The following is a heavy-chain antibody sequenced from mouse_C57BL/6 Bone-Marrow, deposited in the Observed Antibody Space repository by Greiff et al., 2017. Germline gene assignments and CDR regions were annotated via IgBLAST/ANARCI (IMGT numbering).Heavy chain of an antibody. CDR1: GFNIKDDY. V-gene: IGHV14-4*01. Sequence: VQLKESGAELVRPGASVKLSCTASGFNIKDDYMHWVKQRPEQGLEWIGWIDPENGATEYASKFQGKATITADTSSNTAYLQLSSLTSEDTAVYYCTTGFYGSSPFAYWGQGTLVTVSA. CDR2: IDPENGAT. D-gene: IGHD1-1*01. J-gene: IGHJ3*01. CDR3: TTGFYGSSPFAY.